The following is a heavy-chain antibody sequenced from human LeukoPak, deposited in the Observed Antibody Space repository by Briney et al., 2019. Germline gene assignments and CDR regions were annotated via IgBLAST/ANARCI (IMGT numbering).Heavy chain of an antibody. CDR3: ARDRSSRHSSSSGWFDP. CDR2: IYYSGST. J-gene: IGHJ5*02. Sequence: SETLSLTCTVSGGSISSSSYYWGWIRQPPGKGLEWIGSIYYSGSTYYNPSLKSRVTISVDTSKNQFSLKLSSVTAADTAVYYCARDRSSRHSSSSGWFDPWGQGTLVTVSS. CDR1: GGSISSSSYY. V-gene: IGHV4-39*02. D-gene: IGHD6-6*01.